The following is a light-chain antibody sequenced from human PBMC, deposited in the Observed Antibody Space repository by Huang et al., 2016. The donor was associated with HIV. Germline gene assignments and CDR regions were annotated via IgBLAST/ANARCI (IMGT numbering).Light chain of an antibody. J-gene: IGKJ1*01. V-gene: IGKV3-20*01. CDR2: GAS. Sequence: EIVLTQSPGTLSLSPGERATLSCRASQSVSSSYLAWYQQKPGQAPRILIDGASSRATGIPDRFSGSGSGTDFTLTISRLEPEDFAVYYCQQYGTSLTWTFGQGTKVEIK. CDR3: QQYGTSLTWT. CDR1: QSVSSSY.